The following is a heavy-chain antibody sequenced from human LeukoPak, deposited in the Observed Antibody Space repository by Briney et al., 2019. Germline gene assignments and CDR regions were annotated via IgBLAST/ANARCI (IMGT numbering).Heavy chain of an antibody. CDR3: ARGEGLGDFDY. Sequence: SETLSLTCTVSGGSISSYYWSWIRQPPGKGLEWIGYIYYSGTTNYNPSLKSRVTISVDTSKNQFSLELSSVTAADAAVYYCARGEGLGDFDYWGQGALVTVSS. CDR2: IYYSGTT. CDR1: GGSISSYY. D-gene: IGHD5-24*01. J-gene: IGHJ4*02. V-gene: IGHV4-59*01.